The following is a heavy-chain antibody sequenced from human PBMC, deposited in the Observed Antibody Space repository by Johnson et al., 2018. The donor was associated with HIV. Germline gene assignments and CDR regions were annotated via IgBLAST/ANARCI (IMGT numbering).Heavy chain of an antibody. CDR2: INWNGGST. J-gene: IGHJ3*02. CDR3: TVPASIAVAGLGAFDI. Sequence: VQLVESGGGLVQPGGSLRLSCAASGFTFDDYGMSWVRQAPGKGLEWVSGINWNGGSTGYADSVKGRFTISRDNAKTALYLQMNSLRAEDTAVYYCTVPASIAVAGLGAFDIWGQGTAVTVSS. V-gene: IGHV3-20*04. CDR1: GFTFDDYG. D-gene: IGHD6-19*01.